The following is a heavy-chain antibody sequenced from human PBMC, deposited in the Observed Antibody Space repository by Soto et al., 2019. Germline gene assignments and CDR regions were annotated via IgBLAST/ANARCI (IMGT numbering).Heavy chain of an antibody. J-gene: IGHJ5*02. CDR1: GFTVSSNY. Sequence: PGGSLRLSCAASGFTVSSNYMSWVRQAPGKGLEWVSVIYSGGSTYYADSVKGRFTISRDNSKNTLYLQMNSLRAEDTAVYYCARRSAYCGGDCYDNWFDPWGQGTLVTVSS. CDR2: IYSGGST. V-gene: IGHV3-53*01. D-gene: IGHD2-21*02. CDR3: ARRSAYCGGDCYDNWFDP.